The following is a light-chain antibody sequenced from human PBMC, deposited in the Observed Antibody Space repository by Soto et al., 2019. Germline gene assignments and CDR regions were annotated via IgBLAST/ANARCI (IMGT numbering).Light chain of an antibody. V-gene: IGLV1-51*01. J-gene: IGLJ2*01. CDR3: GTWDSSLTTVV. CDR1: TSNIGKNY. CDR2: DNN. Sequence: QSALTQPPSVSAAPGQKVTISCSGSTSNIGKNYVSWYQQFPGTAPKLLIYDNNNRPSGIPDRFSGSKSGTSATLGITGLQTGDEADYYCGTWDSSLTTVVFGGGTKLTVL.